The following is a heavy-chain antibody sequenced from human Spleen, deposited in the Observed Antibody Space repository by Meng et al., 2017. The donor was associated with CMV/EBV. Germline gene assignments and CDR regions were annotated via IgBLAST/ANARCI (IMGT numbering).Heavy chain of an antibody. CDR2: IRHDGSQK. V-gene: IGHV3-30*02. CDR3: AKGYPDLVSRSLEWLCDH. J-gene: IGHJ4*02. CDR1: AFTFERYG. D-gene: IGHD3-3*01. Sequence: GESLKISCAASAFTFERYGMHWVRQAPGKGLEWVAFIRHDGSQKEYADSVKGRFTVSRDNLKNTLSLQMNSLRPEDTAVYYCAKGYPDLVSRSLEWLCDHWGQGALVTVSS.